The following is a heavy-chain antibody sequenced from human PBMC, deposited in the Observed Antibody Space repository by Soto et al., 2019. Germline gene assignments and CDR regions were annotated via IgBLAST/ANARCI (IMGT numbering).Heavy chain of an antibody. CDR2: IKQDGSEK. Sequence: GGSLRLSCAASGFTFSSYWMSWVRQAPGKGLEWVANIKQDGSEKYYVDSVKGRFTISRDNAKNSLYLQMNSLRAEDTAVYYCARGADLAAAGALFDYWGQGTLVTVSS. CDR3: ARGADLAAAGALFDY. D-gene: IGHD6-13*01. V-gene: IGHV3-7*05. J-gene: IGHJ4*02. CDR1: GFTFSSYW.